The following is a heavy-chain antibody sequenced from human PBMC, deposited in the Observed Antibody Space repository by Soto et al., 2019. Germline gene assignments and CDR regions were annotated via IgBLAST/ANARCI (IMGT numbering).Heavy chain of an antibody. V-gene: IGHV6-1*01. D-gene: IGHD3-9*01. CDR1: GDSVSSNSAA. CDR2: TYYRSKRYN. J-gene: IGHJ4*02. CDR3: ARGLSEYYDILTGYPSPYYFDY. Sequence: SQTLSLTCSISGDSVSSNSAAWYWIRQSPSRGLEWPGRTYYRSKRYNDYAVSVKSRITINPDTSKNQFPLQLNSVTPEDTAVYYCARGLSEYYDILTGYPSPYYFDYWGQGTLVTGSS.